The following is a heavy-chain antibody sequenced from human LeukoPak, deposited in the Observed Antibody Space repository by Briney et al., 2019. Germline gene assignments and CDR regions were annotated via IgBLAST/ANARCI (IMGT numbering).Heavy chain of an antibody. CDR1: GGSISSYY. V-gene: IGHV4-59*01. J-gene: IGHJ6*03. Sequence: SETLSLTCTVSGGSISSYYWSWIRQPPGKGLEWIGYIYYSGSTNYNPSLKSRVTISVDTSKNQFSLKLSSVTAADTAMYYCARVEAAADPYYYYYMDVWGKGTTVTVSS. CDR2: IYYSGST. CDR3: ARVEAAADPYYYYYMDV. D-gene: IGHD6-13*01.